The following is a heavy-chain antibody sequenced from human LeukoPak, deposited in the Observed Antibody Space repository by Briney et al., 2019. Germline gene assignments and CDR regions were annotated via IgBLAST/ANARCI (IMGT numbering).Heavy chain of an antibody. V-gene: IGHV3-11*04. CDR3: AKRGAAAGLWSFDY. CDR2: ISSSGSTI. D-gene: IGHD6-13*01. CDR1: GFTFSDYY. Sequence: PGGSLRLSCAASGFTFSDYYMSWIRQAPGKGLEWVSYISSSGSTIYYADSVKGRFTISRDISKNTLYLQMNSLRAEDTAVYYCAKRGAAAGLWSFDYWGQGTLVTVSS. J-gene: IGHJ4*02.